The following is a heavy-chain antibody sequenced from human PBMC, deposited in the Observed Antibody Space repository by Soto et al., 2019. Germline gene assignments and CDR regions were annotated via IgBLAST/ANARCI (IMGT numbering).Heavy chain of an antibody. J-gene: IGHJ6*02. CDR1: GGSISSSSYY. V-gene: IGHV4-39*07. Sequence: SETLSLTCTVSGGSISSSSYYWGWIRQPPGKGLEWIGSIYYSGSTYYNPSLKSRVTISVDTSRNHFSLKLSSVTAADTAVYYCARDTVAATGGYYYYYGLDVWGQGTTVTVSS. CDR2: IYYSGST. CDR3: ARDTVAATGGYYYYYGLDV. D-gene: IGHD6-19*01.